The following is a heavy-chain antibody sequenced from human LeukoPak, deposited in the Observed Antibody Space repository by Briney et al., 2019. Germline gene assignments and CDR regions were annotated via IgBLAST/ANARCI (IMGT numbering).Heavy chain of an antibody. CDR1: GGTFSSYA. J-gene: IGHJ4*02. CDR3: ARSNNDGDYLGVGFDY. Sequence: ASVTVSCTASGGTFSSYAMNWVRQAPGQGLEWMGWINTNTGNPTYAQGFTGRFVFSLDTSVSTAYLQISSLQAEDTAVYYCARSNNDGDYLGVGFDYWGQGTLVTVSS. D-gene: IGHD4-17*01. CDR2: INTNTGNP. V-gene: IGHV7-4-1*02.